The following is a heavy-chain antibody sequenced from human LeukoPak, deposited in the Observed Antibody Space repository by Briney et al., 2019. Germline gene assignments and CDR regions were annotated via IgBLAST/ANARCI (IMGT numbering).Heavy chain of an antibody. J-gene: IGHJ4*02. Sequence: GGSLRLSCAASGFTFSSYSMNWVRQAPGKGLEWVSSISSSSSYIYYADSVKGRFTISRDNAKNSLYLQMNSLRAEDTAVYYCARDPRRSYSTPDYWGQGTLVTVSS. CDR3: ARDPRRSYSTPDY. CDR2: ISSSSSYI. D-gene: IGHD3-10*01. V-gene: IGHV3-21*01. CDR1: GFTFSSYS.